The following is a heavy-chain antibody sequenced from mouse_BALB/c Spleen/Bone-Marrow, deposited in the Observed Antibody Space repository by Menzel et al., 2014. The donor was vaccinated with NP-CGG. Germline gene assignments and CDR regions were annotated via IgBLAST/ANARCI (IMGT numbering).Heavy chain of an antibody. D-gene: IGHD2-1*01. Sequence: QVQLKESGAELVRPGSSVKISCKAFGYAFSSYWMNWVKQRPGQGLEWIGQIYPGDGDTNYNGKFKGKATLTADKSSSTAYMQLSSLTSEDSAVYFCARTGNLAWFAYWGQGTLVTVSA. J-gene: IGHJ3*01. CDR3: ARTGNLAWFAY. CDR1: GYAFSSYW. V-gene: IGHV1-80*01. CDR2: IYPGDGDT.